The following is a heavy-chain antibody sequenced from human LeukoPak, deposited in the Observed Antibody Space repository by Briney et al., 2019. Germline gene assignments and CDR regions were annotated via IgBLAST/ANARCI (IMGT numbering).Heavy chain of an antibody. J-gene: IGHJ4*02. CDR1: GFTFSSYG. D-gene: IGHD6-19*01. CDR2: IWYNGSNK. Sequence: GGSLRLSCAASGFTFSSYGMHWVRQAPGKGLEWVAVIWYNGSNKYYADSVKGRFTISRDNSKNTLYLQMNSLRAEDTAVYYCARDLIAVAGGTSFDYWGQGTLVTVSS. V-gene: IGHV3-33*01. CDR3: ARDLIAVAGGTSFDY.